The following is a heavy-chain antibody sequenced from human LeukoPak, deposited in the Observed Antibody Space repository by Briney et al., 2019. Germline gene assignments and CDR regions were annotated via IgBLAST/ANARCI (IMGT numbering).Heavy chain of an antibody. CDR2: ISWNSGSI. CDR1: GFTFNNYA. J-gene: IGHJ6*02. CDR3: ARGGEKWTDYYGMDV. Sequence: GGSLRLSCAASGFTFNNYAMHWVRQAPGKGLEWVSGISWNSGSIVYADSVKGRFTISRDNAKNSLYLQMNSLRAGDTAVYYCARGGEKWTDYYGMDVWGQGTTVTVSS. D-gene: IGHD3-16*01. V-gene: IGHV3-9*01.